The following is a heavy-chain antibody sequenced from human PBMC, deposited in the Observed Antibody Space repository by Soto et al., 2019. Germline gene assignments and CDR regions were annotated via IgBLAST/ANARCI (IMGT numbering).Heavy chain of an antibody. J-gene: IGHJ4*02. Sequence: PGGSLRLSCAAAGFTFGSFPMSWVRQAPGKGLEWVSAISGSGTNTYYADSVKGRFTISRDNSKNTLYLQMNSLRAEDTAVYYCAKENGYSSGWFEFDYWGQGTLVTVSS. CDR2: ISGSGTNT. CDR3: AKENGYSSGWFEFDY. D-gene: IGHD6-13*01. CDR1: GFTFGSFP. V-gene: IGHV3-23*01.